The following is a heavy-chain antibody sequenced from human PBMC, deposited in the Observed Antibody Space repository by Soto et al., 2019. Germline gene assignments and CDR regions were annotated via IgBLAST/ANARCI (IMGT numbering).Heavy chain of an antibody. Sequence: SETLSLTCSASGGSISGSYWSWIRQSPGKGLEWLGYVYYTGSTNYSPSLRSRVSIPADTSKNEFSLRLSSVTAADTAVYFCARSVTVPSARIDYWGQGTQVTVSS. CDR2: VYYTGST. J-gene: IGHJ4*02. CDR3: ARSVTVPSARIDY. D-gene: IGHD2-2*01. CDR1: GGSISGSY. V-gene: IGHV4-59*01.